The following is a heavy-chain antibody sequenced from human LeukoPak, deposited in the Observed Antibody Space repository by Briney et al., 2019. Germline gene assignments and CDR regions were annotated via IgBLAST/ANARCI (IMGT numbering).Heavy chain of an antibody. V-gene: IGHV3-43D*03. D-gene: IGHD4-17*01. CDR1: GFTFDDYA. Sequence: GGSLRLSCAASGFTFDDYAMHWVRQAPGKGLEWVSLISWDGGSTYYADSVKGRFTISRDNSKNSLYLQMNSLRAEDTALYYCAKDAGTTVTTIPYYYMDVWGKGTTVTVSS. CDR3: AKDAGTTVTTIPYYYMDV. J-gene: IGHJ6*03. CDR2: ISWDGGST.